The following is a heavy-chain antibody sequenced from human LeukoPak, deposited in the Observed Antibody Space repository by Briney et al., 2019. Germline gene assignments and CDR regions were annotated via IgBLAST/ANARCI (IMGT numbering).Heavy chain of an antibody. D-gene: IGHD3-10*01. J-gene: IGHJ3*02. CDR1: GGTVSSYA. CDR2: IIPIFGTA. CDR3: AREGEIRSRGAFDI. Sequence: GASVKVSCKASGGTVSSYAISWVRQAPGQGLEWMGGIIPIFGTANYAQKFQGRVTITADESTSTAYMELSSLRSEDTAVYYCAREGEIRSRGAFDIWGQGTMVTVSS. V-gene: IGHV1-69*13.